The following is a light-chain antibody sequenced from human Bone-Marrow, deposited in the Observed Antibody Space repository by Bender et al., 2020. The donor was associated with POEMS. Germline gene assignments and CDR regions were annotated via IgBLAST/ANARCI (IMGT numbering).Light chain of an antibody. Sequence: QSVLTQPPSASGTPGQRVSISCSGSASNIGSNYVYWYKQLPGTAPKLLIYSTSQRPSGVPDRFSGSKSGTSASLAISGLRSEDEADYYCAAWDDGLSGLYVFGTGTKVTVL. CDR2: STS. V-gene: IGLV1-47*01. CDR1: ASNIGSNY. CDR3: AAWDDGLSGLYV. J-gene: IGLJ1*01.